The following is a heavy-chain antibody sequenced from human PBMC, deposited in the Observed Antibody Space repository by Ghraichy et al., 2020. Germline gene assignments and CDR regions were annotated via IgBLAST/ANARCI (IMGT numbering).Heavy chain of an antibody. V-gene: IGHV3-33*01. CDR1: GFTFSSFG. J-gene: IGHJ4*02. CDR2: IWYDGSNK. Sequence: GGSLGLSCAASGFTFSSFGMHWVRQAPGKGLEWVAVIWYDGSNKYYADSVKGRFTISRDNSKNTLYLQMNSLRAEDTAVYYCAREYSGSNYYFDYWGQGTLVTVSS. D-gene: IGHD1-26*01. CDR3: AREYSGSNYYFDY.